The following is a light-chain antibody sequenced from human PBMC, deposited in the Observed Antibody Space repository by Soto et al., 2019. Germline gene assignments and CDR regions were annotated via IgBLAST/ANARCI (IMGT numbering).Light chain of an antibody. J-gene: IGKJ1*01. Sequence: EIVLTQSPGTLSLSPGERATLSCRASQSVSSSYLAWYQQKPGQAPRLLIYDASSRAIGIPDRFSGSGSGTDFTLTISRLEPEDFAVYHCQQYGSSQTFGQGTKVDIK. V-gene: IGKV3-20*01. CDR1: QSVSSSY. CDR3: QQYGSSQT. CDR2: DAS.